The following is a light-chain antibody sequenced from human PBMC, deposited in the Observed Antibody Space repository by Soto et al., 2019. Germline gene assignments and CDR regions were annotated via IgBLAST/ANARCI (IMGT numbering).Light chain of an antibody. CDR3: SSHGGSNNPHV. J-gene: IGLJ1*01. CDR1: SSDIGGYNF. Sequence: QSVLTQPPSASGSPGQSVAISCTGTSSDIGGYNFVSWYQQHPGKAPKLMIYEVTKRPSGVPDRFSGSKSGNTATLIVSGLQAEDEADYYCSSHGGSNNPHVFGTGTKVTVL. V-gene: IGLV2-8*01. CDR2: EVT.